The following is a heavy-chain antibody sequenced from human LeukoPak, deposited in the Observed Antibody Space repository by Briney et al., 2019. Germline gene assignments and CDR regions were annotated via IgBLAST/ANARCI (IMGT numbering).Heavy chain of an antibody. V-gene: IGHV3-23*01. CDR1: GFTFSSYA. CDR3: AKDKGWGYSTYDYYGMDV. J-gene: IGHJ6*02. D-gene: IGHD1-26*01. CDR2: ISGSGGST. Sequence: GGSLRLSCAASGFTFSSYAMSWVRQAPGKGLEWVSAISGSGGSTYYADSVKGRFTISRDNSKNTLYLQMNSLRAEDTAVYYCAKDKGWGYSTYDYYGMDVWGQGTTVTVSS.